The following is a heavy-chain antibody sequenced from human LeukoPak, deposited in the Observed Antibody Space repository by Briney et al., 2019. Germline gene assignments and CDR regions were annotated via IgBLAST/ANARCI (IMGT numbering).Heavy chain of an antibody. J-gene: IGHJ6*03. V-gene: IGHV4-4*07. CDR3: ARMRSGSYKDYYYMDV. CDR1: GGSISSYY. CDR2: IYTSGST. Sequence: SETLSLTCTVSGGSISSYYWSWIRQPAGKGLEWIGRIYTSGSTNYNPSLKSRVTMSVDTSKNQFSLKLSSVTAADTAVYYCARMRSGSYKDYYYMDVWGKGTTVTISS. D-gene: IGHD1-26*01.